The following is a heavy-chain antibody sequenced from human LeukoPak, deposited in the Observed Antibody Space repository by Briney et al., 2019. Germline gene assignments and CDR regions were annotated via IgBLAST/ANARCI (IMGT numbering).Heavy chain of an antibody. V-gene: IGHV1-69*13. CDR2: IIPIFGTA. Sequence: SVKVSCKASGGTFSSYAISWVRQAPGQGLEWMGGIIPIFGTANYAQKFQGRVTITADESTSTAYMELSSLRSEDTAVYYCARTYYYDSSGYLPFDYWGQGTLVTVSS. J-gene: IGHJ4*02. D-gene: IGHD3-22*01. CDR1: GGTFSSYA. CDR3: ARTYYYDSSGYLPFDY.